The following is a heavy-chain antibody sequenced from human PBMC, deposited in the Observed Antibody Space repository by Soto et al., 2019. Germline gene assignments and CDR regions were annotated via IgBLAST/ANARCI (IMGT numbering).Heavy chain of an antibody. CDR1: GYTFTSYY. D-gene: IGHD3-10*01. J-gene: IGHJ4*02. V-gene: IGHV1-46*01. CDR2: INPSGGST. CDR3: ARDWGGIGELFLY. Sequence: ASVKVSCKASGYTFTSYYMHWVRQAPGQGLERMGIINPSGGSTSYAQKFQGRLTISRANAKHSMYMQMNSLRAEDTAVYYCARDWGGIGELFLYWGQGTLVTVSS.